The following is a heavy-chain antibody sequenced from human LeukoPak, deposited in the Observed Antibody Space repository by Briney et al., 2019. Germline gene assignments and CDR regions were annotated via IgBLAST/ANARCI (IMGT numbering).Heavy chain of an antibody. CDR2: IVEHRSET. J-gene: IGHJ4*02. V-gene: IGHV3-7*01. CDR1: GFTFSSYW. Sequence: GVSLRLSCATSGFTFSSYWMTWVRQAPGKGREWVASIVEHRSETYYLDSVKGRFPFSRANAKNSLYLQLNSLRGEDTAVYYCARDPTRRFDLWGQGPLVTVSS. CDR3: ARDPTRRFDL.